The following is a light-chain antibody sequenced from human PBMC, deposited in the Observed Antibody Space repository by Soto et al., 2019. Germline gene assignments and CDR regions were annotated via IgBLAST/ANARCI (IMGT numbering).Light chain of an antibody. CDR3: QPFYSWPRT. J-gene: IGKJ1*01. CDR1: QSVSGN. CDR2: GAS. V-gene: IGKV3-15*01. Sequence: IVMTQSPATVSASPGERVTLSCRASQSVSGNGAWYHQKPAQPPRLLVYGASTTATDIPARFFGSGSETDFTLTITRLQSEDFGTYYCQPFYSWPRTFGQGTKVEIK.